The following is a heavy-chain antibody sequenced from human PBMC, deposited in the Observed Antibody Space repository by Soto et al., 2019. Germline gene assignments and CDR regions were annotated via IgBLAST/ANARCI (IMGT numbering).Heavy chain of an antibody. CDR1: GGSFSGYY. V-gene: IGHV4-34*01. CDR2: INHSGST. D-gene: IGHD2-15*01. CDR3: ARVLGYCSGGSCWGGWFDP. Sequence: ETLSLTCAVYGGSFSGYYWSWIRQPPGKGLEWIGEINHSGSTNYNPSLKSRVTISVDTSKNQFSLELSSVTAADTAVYYCARVLGYCSGGSCWGGWFDPWGQGTLVTVSS. J-gene: IGHJ5*02.